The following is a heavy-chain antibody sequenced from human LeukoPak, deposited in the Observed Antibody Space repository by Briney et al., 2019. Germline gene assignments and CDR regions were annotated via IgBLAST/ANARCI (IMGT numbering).Heavy chain of an antibody. V-gene: IGHV3-23*01. Sequence: GRSLRLSCAASGFTFSTYAMSRVRQSPERGLEWVSAISDTGGNTFYADSVKGRFTTSRDNSKNTLYLQMNSLRAEDTAIYYCAKGRTNDYWGQGTLVTVSS. J-gene: IGHJ4*02. CDR2: ISDTGGNT. CDR1: GFTFSTYA. D-gene: IGHD1/OR15-1a*01. CDR3: AKGRTNDY.